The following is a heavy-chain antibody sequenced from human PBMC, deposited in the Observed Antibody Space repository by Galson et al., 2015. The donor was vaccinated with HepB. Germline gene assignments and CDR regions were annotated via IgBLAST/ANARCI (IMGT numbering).Heavy chain of an antibody. Sequence: PALVKPTQTLTLTCTFSGFSLSTGGMCVSWIRQPPGKALEWLALIDWEDDKYYSTFLKTRLTISKDTSKNQVVLTMTNMDPADTATYYCARLDYDSSGYYVDYWGQGTLVPVSS. V-gene: IGHV2-70*01. J-gene: IGHJ4*02. CDR2: IDWEDDK. D-gene: IGHD3-22*01. CDR1: GFSLSTGGMC. CDR3: ARLDYDSSGYYVDY.